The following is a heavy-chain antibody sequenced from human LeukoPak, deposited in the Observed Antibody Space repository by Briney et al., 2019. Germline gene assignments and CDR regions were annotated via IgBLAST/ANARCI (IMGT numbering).Heavy chain of an antibody. CDR1: GGSITSNSYS. J-gene: IGHJ4*02. V-gene: IGHV4-39*01. D-gene: IGHD5-18*01. CDR2: LSHAGTN. Sequence: PSETLSLTCTVSGGSITSNSYSWGWIRQPPGKGLQWIVTLSHAGTNYYNPSLKSRVTMPVDRSKNQFSLELTSVTATDTAVYYCARLRGGVQLWGDWGQGTLVTVSS. CDR3: ARLRGGVQLWGD.